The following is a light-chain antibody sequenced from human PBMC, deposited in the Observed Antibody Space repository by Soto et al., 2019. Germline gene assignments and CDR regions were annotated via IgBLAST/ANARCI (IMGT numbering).Light chain of an antibody. Sequence: DIQMTQSPSTLSASVGDRVTITCRASQNIRAWLAWYQQKPGKAPKLLIYKASNLYSGVPSRFSGSASGTEFTITISSLQPDDFETYYCQHYNSYSEAFGQGTKVDIK. CDR1: QNIRAW. CDR2: KAS. V-gene: IGKV1-5*03. CDR3: QHYNSYSEA. J-gene: IGKJ1*01.